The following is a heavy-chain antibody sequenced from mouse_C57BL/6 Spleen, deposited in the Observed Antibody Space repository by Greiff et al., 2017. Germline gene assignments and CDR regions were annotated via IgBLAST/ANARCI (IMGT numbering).Heavy chain of an antibody. V-gene: IGHV5-9-1*02. J-gene: IGHJ2*01. D-gene: IGHD1-1*01. CDR3: TREGLSFYYFDY. CDR2: ISSGGDYI. CDR1: GFTFSSYA. Sequence: EVQLMESGEGLVKPGGSLKLSCAASGFTFSSYAMSWVRQTPEKRLEWVAYISSGGDYIYYADTVKGRFTISRDNARNTLYLQMSSLKSEDTAMYYCTREGLSFYYFDYWGQGTTLTVSS.